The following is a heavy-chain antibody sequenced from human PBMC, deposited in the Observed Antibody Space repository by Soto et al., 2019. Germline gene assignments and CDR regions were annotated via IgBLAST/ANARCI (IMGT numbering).Heavy chain of an antibody. CDR1: GYTFTSYY. CDR2: INPSGGST. Sequence: ASVKVSCKASGYTFTSYYMHWVRQAPGQGLEWMGIINPSGGSTSYAQKFQGRVTMTRDTSTSTVYMELSSLRSEDTAVYYCARSLVVPAAEYYYYGMDVWGQGTTVNVSS. V-gene: IGHV1-46*01. CDR3: ARSLVVPAAEYYYYGMDV. D-gene: IGHD2-2*01. J-gene: IGHJ6*02.